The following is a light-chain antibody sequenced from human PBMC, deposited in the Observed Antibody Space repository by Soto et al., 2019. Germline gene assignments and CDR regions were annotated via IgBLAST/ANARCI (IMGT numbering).Light chain of an antibody. CDR1: QSVSSY. V-gene: IGKV3-11*01. J-gene: IGKJ4*01. CDR2: DAS. Sequence: EIVWTQAPATMSLSPGERATLSCRARQSVSSYLAWYQQQPGQAPSLLLYDASNRATRIPARFSGSGSGTDVTLTISSLEPEDFAVYYCQQRSNWPRVLTFGGGTKVEIK. CDR3: QQRSNWPRVLT.